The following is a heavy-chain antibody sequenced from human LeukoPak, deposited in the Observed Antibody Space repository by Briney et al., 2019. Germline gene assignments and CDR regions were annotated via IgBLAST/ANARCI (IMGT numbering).Heavy chain of an antibody. CDR2: MDPNSGNT. CDR1: GYTFTSYD. J-gene: IGHJ3*02. V-gene: IGHV1-8*01. CDR3: ARVCPGYCSSTSRYRDAFDI. Sequence: ASVKVSCKASGYTFTSYDINWVRQATGQWLEWMGWMDPNSGNTGYAQKFQGRVTMTRDTSISTAYMELSRLRSDDTAVYYCARVCPGYCSSTSRYRDAFDIWGQGTMVTVSS. D-gene: IGHD2-2*02.